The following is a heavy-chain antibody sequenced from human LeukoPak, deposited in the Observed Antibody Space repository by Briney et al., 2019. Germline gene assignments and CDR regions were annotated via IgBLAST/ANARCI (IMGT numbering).Heavy chain of an antibody. J-gene: IGHJ4*02. CDR1: GYTFTSSW. CDR3: ARLVGLTYIDY. CDR2: IYPGDSDT. Sequence: GESLKISCKGSGYTFTSSWIGWLRQMPGKGLEWMGIIYPGDSDTRYDPSFQGQVTISADKSIDTAYLQWSSLKASDTAIYYCARLVGLTYIDYWGQGTLVTVSS. V-gene: IGHV5-51*01. D-gene: IGHD1-26*01.